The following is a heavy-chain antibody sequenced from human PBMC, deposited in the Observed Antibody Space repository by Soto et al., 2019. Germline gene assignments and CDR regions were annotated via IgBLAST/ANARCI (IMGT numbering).Heavy chain of an antibody. J-gene: IGHJ4*02. CDR2: IYHSGSA. CDR3: ARSVIWSGGSYKGLSRLHDFAT. D-gene: IGHD3-3*01. CDR1: GQNIKSNYW. V-gene: IGHV4-4*02. Sequence: SETLSLTCLVSGQNIKSNYWWTWVRQSPGRGLEWIGEIYHSGSAIYTPFLKNRVTLSLDVSKNEFSLNVNSVTATDTAVYYCARSVIWSGGSYKGLSRLHDFATGAPGPLVTLPS.